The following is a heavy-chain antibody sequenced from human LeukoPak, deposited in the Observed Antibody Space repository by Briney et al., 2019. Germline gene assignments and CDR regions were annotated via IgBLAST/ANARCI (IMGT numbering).Heavy chain of an antibody. V-gene: IGHV3-7*01. Sequence: AGSLRLSCAASGFTFSNYWMTWVRQAPGKGLEWVAHINQDGSEEHYMDSAKARFTISRDNAKNSLSLQMNSLRAEDTAVYYCVRDGGVSGYDLLDYWGQGTLVTVSS. CDR3: VRDGGVSGYDLLDY. CDR2: INQDGSEE. D-gene: IGHD5-12*01. J-gene: IGHJ4*02. CDR1: GFTFSNYW.